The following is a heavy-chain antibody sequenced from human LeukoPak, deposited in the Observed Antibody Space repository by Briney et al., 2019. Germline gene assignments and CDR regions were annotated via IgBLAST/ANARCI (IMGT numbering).Heavy chain of an antibody. CDR1: GYTFTAYY. D-gene: IGHD5-18*01. CDR2: INPNSGDT. Sequence: GASVKVSCKASGYTFTAYYMHWVRQAPGQGLEWMGWINPNSGDTNYAQKFQGRVTMTRDTSISTAYMDLSRLRSDDTAIYYCARDRSPAPGRSYGRGHFDYWGQGTLVTVSS. CDR3: ARDRSPAPGRSYGRGHFDY. V-gene: IGHV1-2*02. J-gene: IGHJ4*02.